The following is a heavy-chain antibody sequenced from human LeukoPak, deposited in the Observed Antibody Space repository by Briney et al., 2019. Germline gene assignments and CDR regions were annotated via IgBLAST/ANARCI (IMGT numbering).Heavy chain of an antibody. CDR3: ARDIAGKDAFDI. CDR2: ISYSGSD. D-gene: IGHD2-15*01. J-gene: IGHJ3*02. CDR1: GGSISSTNYY. V-gene: IGHV4-30-4*01. Sequence: PSETLSLTCTVSGGSISSTNYYRSWVRQPPGKGLEWIGYISYSGSDYYNPSLKSRVILSVDTSENRFSLKLSSVMAADTAAYFCARDIAGKDAFDIWGQGTMVTVSS.